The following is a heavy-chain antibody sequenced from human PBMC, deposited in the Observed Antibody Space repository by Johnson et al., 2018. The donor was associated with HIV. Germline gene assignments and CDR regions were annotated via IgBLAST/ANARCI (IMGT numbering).Heavy chain of an antibody. V-gene: IGHV3-30*03. Sequence: QVQLVESGGGLVKPGGSLRLSCATSGFTFSDYNMNWIRQAPGKGLEWVAVISNAGSNKQYVESVKGRFTISRDNSKKMVNLQMNSLKTEDTAVYYCTTLDAFDIWGQGTMVTVSS. D-gene: IGHD1-14*01. CDR1: GFTFSDYN. J-gene: IGHJ3*02. CDR3: TTLDAFDI. CDR2: ISNAGSNK.